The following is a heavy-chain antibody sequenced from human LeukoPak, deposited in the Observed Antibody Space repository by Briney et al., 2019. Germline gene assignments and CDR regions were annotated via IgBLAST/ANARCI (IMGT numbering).Heavy chain of an antibody. CDR2: IYTSGST. J-gene: IGHJ4*02. D-gene: IGHD3-10*01. V-gene: IGHV4-4*07. CDR3: ARGLWFGDENPPYFDY. Sequence: SETLSLTCTVSGGSISSYYWSWIRQPAGKGLEWIGRIYTSGSTNYNPSLKSRVTMSVDTSKNQFSLKLSSVTAADTAVYYCARGLWFGDENPPYFDYWGQGILVTVSS. CDR1: GGSISSYY.